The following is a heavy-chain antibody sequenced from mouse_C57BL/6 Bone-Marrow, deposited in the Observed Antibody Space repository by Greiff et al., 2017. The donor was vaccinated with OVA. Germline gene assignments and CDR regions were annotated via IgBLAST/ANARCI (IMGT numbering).Heavy chain of an antibody. J-gene: IGHJ2*01. CDR1: GYTFTSYW. V-gene: IGHV1-7*01. CDR3: ARGDRADYFDY. CDR2: INPSSGYT. Sequence: VQLQESGADLAKPGASVKLSCKASGYTFTSYWMHWVNQRPGQGLEWIGYINPSSGYTKYNQKFKDKATLTADKSSSTAYMQLSSLTYEDSAVYDCARGDRADYFDYWGQGTTLTVSS.